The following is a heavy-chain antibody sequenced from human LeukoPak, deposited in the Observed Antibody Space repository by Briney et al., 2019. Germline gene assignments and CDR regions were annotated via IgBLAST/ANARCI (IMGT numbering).Heavy chain of an antibody. CDR2: FYTSGNT. CDR3: ARSFAYDSSAPSYYYYMDV. CDR1: GGSISSYY. J-gene: IGHJ6*03. D-gene: IGHD3-22*01. Sequence: SETLSLTCSVSGGSISSYYWSWIRQPAGKGLEWIGRFYTSGNTNYNPSLKSRVTISVDTSKNQFSLKLSSVTAADTAVYYCARSFAYDSSAPSYYYYMDVWGKGTTVTVSS. V-gene: IGHV4-4*07.